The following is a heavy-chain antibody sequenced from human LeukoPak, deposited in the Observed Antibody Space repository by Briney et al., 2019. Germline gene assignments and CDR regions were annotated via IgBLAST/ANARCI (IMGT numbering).Heavy chain of an antibody. CDR2: IIPIFGTA. CDR1: GGTFSSYA. V-gene: IGHV1-69*05. CDR3: ARTYGDCFDY. Sequence: AASVKVSCKASGGTFSSYAISWVRQAPGQGLGWMGGIIPIFGTANYAQKFQGRVTITTDESTSTAYMELSSLRSEDTAVYYCARTYGDCFDYWGQGTLVTVSS. J-gene: IGHJ4*02. D-gene: IGHD4-17*01.